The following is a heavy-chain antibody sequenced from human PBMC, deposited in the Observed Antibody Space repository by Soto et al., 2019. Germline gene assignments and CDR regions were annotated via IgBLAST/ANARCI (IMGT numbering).Heavy chain of an antibody. Sequence: LRVSCAASGFTFRDYYMSWIRQAPGKGLEWVSYISSSSSYTNYADSVKGRFTISRDNAKNSLYLQMNSLRAEDTAVYYCARDGGAAAGRVDAFDIWGQGTMVTVSS. CDR3: ARDGGAAAGRVDAFDI. J-gene: IGHJ3*02. D-gene: IGHD6-13*01. CDR2: ISSSSSYT. V-gene: IGHV3-11*06. CDR1: GFTFRDYY.